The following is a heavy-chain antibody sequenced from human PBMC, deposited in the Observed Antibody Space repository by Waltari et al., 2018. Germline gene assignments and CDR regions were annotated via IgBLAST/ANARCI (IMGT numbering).Heavy chain of an antibody. CDR3: ASGGMSDAFDI. CDR1: GGTFSSYG. J-gene: IGHJ3*02. Sequence: QVQLVQSGAEVKKPGSSVKVSCKASGGTFSSYGISWVRQAPGQGLEWMGGIIRIFGTTNYAHKFQGRVTIIADESTSTAYMELSSLRSEDTAVYYCASGGMSDAFDIWGQGTMVTVSS. CDR2: IIRIFGTT. D-gene: IGHD3-16*01. V-gene: IGHV1-69*13.